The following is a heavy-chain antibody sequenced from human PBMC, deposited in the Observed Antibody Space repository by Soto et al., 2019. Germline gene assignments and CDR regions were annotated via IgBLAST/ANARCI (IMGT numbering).Heavy chain of an antibody. V-gene: IGHV3-7*03. Sequence: LRLSCAVSGFSFGSYWMSWVRQAPGKGLEWLASIKDDGSERYYLDSVKGRFTISRDNAKDSLSLQMNSLRGEDTAFYYCARDVGPVTIFGEALSGYFDFWGQGTLVTVSS. CDR2: IKDDGSER. CDR3: ARDVGPVTIFGEALSGYFDF. D-gene: IGHD3-3*01. J-gene: IGHJ4*02. CDR1: GFSFGSYW.